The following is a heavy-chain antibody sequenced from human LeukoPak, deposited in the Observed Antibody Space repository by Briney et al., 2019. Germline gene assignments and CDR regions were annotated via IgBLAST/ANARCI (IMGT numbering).Heavy chain of an antibody. CDR3: ARWAEYRAAAGTGEYNWFDP. Sequence: SETLSLTCTVSGGSISSSSYYWGWIRQPPGKGLEWIGSIYYSGSTYYNPSLKSRVTISVDTSKNQFSLKLSSVTAADTAVYYCARWAEYRAAAGTGEYNWFDPWGQGTLVTVSS. CDR1: GGSISSSSYY. D-gene: IGHD6-13*01. V-gene: IGHV4-39*07. J-gene: IGHJ5*02. CDR2: IYYSGST.